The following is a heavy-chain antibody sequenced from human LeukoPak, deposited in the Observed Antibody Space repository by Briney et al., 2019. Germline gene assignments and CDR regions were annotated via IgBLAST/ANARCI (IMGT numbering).Heavy chain of an antibody. D-gene: IGHD6-13*01. CDR2: NNGDGSTT. CDR3: ARAGSSSWYICD. Sequence: GGSLRLSCVASGFSLSGYWMYWVRQAPGKGLMYISRNNGDGSTTNYADVVKGRFTMSRDNVKNTLYLQMNSLRVEDTAVYYCARAGSSSWYICDWGRGTLVTVSS. CDR1: GFSLSGYW. V-gene: IGHV3-74*01. J-gene: IGHJ4*02.